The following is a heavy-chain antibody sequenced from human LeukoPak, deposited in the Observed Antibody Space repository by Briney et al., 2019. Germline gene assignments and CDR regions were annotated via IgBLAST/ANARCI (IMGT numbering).Heavy chain of an antibody. CDR1: GGSISSYY. D-gene: IGHD6-13*01. V-gene: IGHV4-59*01. CDR2: IYYSGST. CDR3: ARGSSSWYGWFDP. J-gene: IGHJ5*02. Sequence: SETLSLTCTVSGGSISSYYWSWIRQPPGKGLEWIGYIYYSGSTNYNPSLKSRVTISVDTSKNQFSLKLNSVTAADTAVYYCARGSSSWYGWFDPWGQGTLVTVSS.